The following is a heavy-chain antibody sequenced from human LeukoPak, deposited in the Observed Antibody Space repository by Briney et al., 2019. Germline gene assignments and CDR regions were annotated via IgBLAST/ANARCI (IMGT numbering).Heavy chain of an antibody. CDR3: ASLRSGSGTFYNDY. J-gene: IGHJ4*02. CDR1: GFTFRNYC. V-gene: IGHV3-30*05. D-gene: IGHD3-10*01. CDR2: ISYDGSDT. Sequence: PGGSLRLSCAASGFTFRNYCMQWVRQAPGKGLEWVTLISYDGSDTYYADSVRGRFSISRDNSKNTLYLQMNSLRAEDTAVYYCASLRSGSGTFYNDYGGQGTLVTVSS.